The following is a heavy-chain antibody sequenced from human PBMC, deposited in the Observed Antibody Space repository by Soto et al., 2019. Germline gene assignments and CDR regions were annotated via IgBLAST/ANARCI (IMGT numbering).Heavy chain of an antibody. CDR1: GGSISSGDYY. Sequence: QVQLQESGPGLVKPSQTLSLTCTVSGGSISSGDYYWSWIRQPPGKGLEWIGYIYYSGSTYYNPSLKRRVTISVDTSKTQFSLKLSSVTAADTAVYYCARKGDYYDSSGDYWGQGTLVTVSS. CDR3: ARKGDYYDSSGDY. J-gene: IGHJ4*02. V-gene: IGHV4-30-4*01. CDR2: IYYSGST. D-gene: IGHD3-22*01.